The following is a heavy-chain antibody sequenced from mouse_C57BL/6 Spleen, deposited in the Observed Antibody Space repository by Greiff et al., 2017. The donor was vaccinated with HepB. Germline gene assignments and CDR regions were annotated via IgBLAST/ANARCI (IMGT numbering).Heavy chain of an antibody. CDR3: ARRDYEYYFDY. J-gene: IGHJ2*01. Sequence: VKLQESGAELVKPGASVKISCKASGYAFSSYWMNWVKQRPGKGLEWIGQIYPGDGDTNYNGKFKGKATLTADKSSSTAYMQLSSLTSEDSAVYFGARRDYEYYFDYWGQGTTLTVSS. D-gene: IGHD2-4*01. V-gene: IGHV1-80*01. CDR2: IYPGDGDT. CDR1: GYAFSSYW.